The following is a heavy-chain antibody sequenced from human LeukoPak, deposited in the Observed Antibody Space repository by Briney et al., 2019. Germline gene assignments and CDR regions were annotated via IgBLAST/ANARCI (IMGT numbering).Heavy chain of an antibody. D-gene: IGHD4-23*01. CDR2: FDPEDGET. Sequence: ASVKVSCKVSGYTLTELSMHWVRQAPGKGLEWMGGFDPEDGETIYAQKFQGRVTMTEDTSTDTAYMELSSLRSEDTAVYYCATPCGGNYYYYYYYGMDVWGQGTTVTVSS. V-gene: IGHV1-24*01. CDR3: ATPCGGNYYYYYYYGMDV. CDR1: GYTLTELS. J-gene: IGHJ6*02.